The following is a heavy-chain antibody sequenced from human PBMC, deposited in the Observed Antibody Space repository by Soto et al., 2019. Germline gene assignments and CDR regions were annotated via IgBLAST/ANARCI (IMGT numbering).Heavy chain of an antibody. J-gene: IGHJ4*02. CDR1: GFTFRNYG. Sequence: QVQLVESGGGVVQPGRSLRLSCAASGFTFRNYGMHWVRQAPGKGLEWVAVIWSDGSNKLYADSVKGRFPISRDNSKNTLHLQMSSPRAEDTAVYYCATDRGAAPFDYWGQGSLVTVSS. CDR2: IWSDGSNK. D-gene: IGHD3-10*01. V-gene: IGHV3-33*01. CDR3: ATDRGAAPFDY.